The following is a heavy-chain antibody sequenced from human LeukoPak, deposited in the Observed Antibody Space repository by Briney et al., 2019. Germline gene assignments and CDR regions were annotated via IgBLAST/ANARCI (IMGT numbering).Heavy chain of an antibody. CDR2: IYHSGST. D-gene: IGHD6-13*01. V-gene: IGHV4-30-2*01. CDR1: GGSISSGGYS. Sequence: SETLSLTCAVSGGSISSGGYSWSWIRQPPGKGLEWIGYIYHSGSTYYNPSLKSRVTISVDTSKNQFSLKLSSVTAADTAVYYCAREGSSLDYWGQGTLVTVSS. J-gene: IGHJ4*02. CDR3: AREGSSLDY.